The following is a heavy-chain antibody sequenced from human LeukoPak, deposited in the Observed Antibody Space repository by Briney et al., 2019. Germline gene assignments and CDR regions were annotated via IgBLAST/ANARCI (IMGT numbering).Heavy chain of an antibody. CDR3: ARARDGYNTDFDY. V-gene: IGHV4-34*01. J-gene: IGHJ4*02. CDR2: INHSGST. Sequence: SETLSLTCAVYGGSFSGYYWSWIRQPPGKGLEWIGEINHSGSTNYNPSLKSRVTISVDTSKNQFSLKLSSVTAADTAVYYCARARDGYNTDFDYWGQGPLVTVSS. D-gene: IGHD5-24*01. CDR1: GGSFSGYY.